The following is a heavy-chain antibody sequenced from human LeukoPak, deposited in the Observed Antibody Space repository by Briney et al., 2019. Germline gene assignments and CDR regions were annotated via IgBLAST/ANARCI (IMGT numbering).Heavy chain of an antibody. CDR3: ASMDIVVVTAPRPPALSAGTHYYYYGMDV. D-gene: IGHD2-21*02. Sequence: GGSLRLSCAASGFTFSDYGMHWVRQAPGKGLEWVAVTSHDGRNNLYAESGKGRFTISRDNSKNTLYLQMNSLRAEDTAVYYCASMDIVVVTAPRPPALSAGTHYYYYGMDVWGQGTTVTVSS. V-gene: IGHV3-30*03. CDR1: GFTFSDYG. CDR2: TSHDGRNN. J-gene: IGHJ6*02.